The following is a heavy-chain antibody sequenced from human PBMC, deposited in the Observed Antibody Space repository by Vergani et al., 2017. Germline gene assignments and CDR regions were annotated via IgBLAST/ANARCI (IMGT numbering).Heavy chain of an antibody. CDR1: GGTFSSYA. CDR2: IIPIFGTA. D-gene: IGHD5-12*01. V-gene: IGHV1-69*01. J-gene: IGHJ6*03. Sequence: QVQLVQSGAEVKKPGSSVKVSCKASGGTFSSYAISWVRQAPGQGLEWMGGIIPIFGTANYAQKFQGRVTITADESTSTAYMELSSLRSEDTAVYYCARALLGQWLRLERGLYYYYMDVWGKGTTVTVSS. CDR3: ARALLGQWLRLERGLYYYYMDV.